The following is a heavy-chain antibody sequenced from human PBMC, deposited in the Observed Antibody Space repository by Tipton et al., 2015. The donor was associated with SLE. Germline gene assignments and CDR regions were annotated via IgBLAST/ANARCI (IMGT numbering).Heavy chain of an antibody. V-gene: IGHV4-4*07. J-gene: IGHJ3*02. Sequence: TLSLTCTVSGGPISNYYWIWIRQPAGKGLEWIGRIYTSGSTNYNPSLKSRVTISLDTSKNQFSLKLSSVTAADTAVYYCAREMIEGDFWSGAAFDIWGQGTMVTVSS. CDR2: IYTSGST. CDR3: AREMIEGDFWSGAAFDI. D-gene: IGHD3-3*01. CDR1: GGPISNYY.